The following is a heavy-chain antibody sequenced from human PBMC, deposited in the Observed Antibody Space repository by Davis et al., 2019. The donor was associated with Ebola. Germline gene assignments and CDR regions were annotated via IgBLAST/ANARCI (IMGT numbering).Heavy chain of an antibody. CDR2: IWSDGTTK. V-gene: IGHV3-33*06. D-gene: IGHD1-14*01. CDR3: AKNRGGVHYFFDS. J-gene: IGHJ4*02. Sequence: GESLKISCAASGFIISNGGMHWVRQAPGKGLEWVAVIWSDGTTKYYADSVRGRFTISRDNSKNMLYLQMNSLKAEDTAVYFCAKNRGGVHYFFDSWGQGTLVSVSS. CDR1: GFIISNGG.